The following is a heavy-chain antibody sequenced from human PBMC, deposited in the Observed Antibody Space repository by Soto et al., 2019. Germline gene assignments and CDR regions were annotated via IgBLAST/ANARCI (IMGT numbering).Heavy chain of an antibody. V-gene: IGHV1-18*01. D-gene: IGHD3-10*01. CDR2: ISAYNGNT. J-gene: IGHJ4*02. CDR1: GYTFTSYG. CDR3: ARGVRYINYGSGSYSPNLYYFDY. Sequence: ASVKVSCKASGYTFTSYGISWVRQAPGQGLEWMGWISAYNGNTNYAQKLQGRVTMTTDTSTSTAYMELRSLRSDDTAVYYCARGVRYINYGSGSYSPNLYYFDYWGQGTLVTVSS.